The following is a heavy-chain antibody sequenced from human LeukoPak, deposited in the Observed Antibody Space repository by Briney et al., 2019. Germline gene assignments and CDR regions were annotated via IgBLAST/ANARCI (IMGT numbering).Heavy chain of an antibody. CDR1: GFTFSSYA. D-gene: IGHD6-6*01. Sequence: GGSLRLSCTASGFTFSSYAMHWVRQAPGKGLEWVAVISYDGSNKYYADSVKGRFTISRDNSKNTLYLQMNSLRAEDTAVYYCARLPSYYYYYGMDVWGQGTTVTVSS. J-gene: IGHJ6*02. V-gene: IGHV3-30*04. CDR3: ARLPSYYYYYGMDV. CDR2: ISYDGSNK.